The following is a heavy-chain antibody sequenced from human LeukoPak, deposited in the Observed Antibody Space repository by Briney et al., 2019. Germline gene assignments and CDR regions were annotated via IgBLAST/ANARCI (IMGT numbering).Heavy chain of an antibody. V-gene: IGHV3-30-3*01. CDR3: ARVSYFDL. CDR2: ISYDGSNK. Sequence: GRSLRLSCAASGFTFSSYAMHWVRQAPGKGLEWVAVISYDGSNKYYADSVKGRFTISRDNSKNTLYLQMSSLRAEDTAVYYCARVSYFDLWGRGTLVTVCS. J-gene: IGHJ2*01. CDR1: GFTFSSYA.